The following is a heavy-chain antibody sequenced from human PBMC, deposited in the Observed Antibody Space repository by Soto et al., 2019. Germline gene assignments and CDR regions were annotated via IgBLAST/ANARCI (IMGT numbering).Heavy chain of an antibody. CDR2: IYYSGST. D-gene: IGHD2-2*01. Sequence: PSETLSLTCTVSGGSISSYYWSWIRQPPGKGLEWIGYIYYSGSTNYNPSLKSRVTISVDTSKNQFSLKLSSVTAADTAVYYCARVVVPAATLYYYYYMDVWGKGTTVTVSS. CDR1: GGSISSYY. J-gene: IGHJ6*03. V-gene: IGHV4-59*01. CDR3: ARVVVPAATLYYYYYMDV.